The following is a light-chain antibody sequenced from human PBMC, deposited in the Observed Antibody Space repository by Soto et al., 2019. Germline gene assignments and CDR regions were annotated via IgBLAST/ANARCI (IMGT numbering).Light chain of an antibody. J-gene: IGLJ2*01. CDR2: RNN. CDR3: AAWDDSLKGVV. Sequence: QSVLTQPPSASGTSGQRVTISCSGSSSNIGSNTVNWYQQLPGTAPKLLIYRNNQRPSGVPDRFSGSKSGPSASLAVSGLQSEDEADYYCAAWDDSLKGVVFGGGTKLTVL. V-gene: IGLV1-44*01. CDR1: SSNIGSNT.